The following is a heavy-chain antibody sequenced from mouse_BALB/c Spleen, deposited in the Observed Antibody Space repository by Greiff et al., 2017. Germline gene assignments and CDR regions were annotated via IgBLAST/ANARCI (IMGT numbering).Heavy chain of an antibody. J-gene: IGHJ2*01. Sequence: EVQLVESGGGLVKPGGSLKLSCAASGFAFSSYDMSWVRQTPEKRLEWVAYISSGGGSTYYPDTVKGRFTISRDNAKNTLYLQMSSLKSEDTAMYYCARHALRFFDYWGQGTTLTVSS. CDR3: ARHALRFFDY. D-gene: IGHD1-1*01. CDR1: GFAFSSYD. V-gene: IGHV5-12-1*01. CDR2: ISSGGGST.